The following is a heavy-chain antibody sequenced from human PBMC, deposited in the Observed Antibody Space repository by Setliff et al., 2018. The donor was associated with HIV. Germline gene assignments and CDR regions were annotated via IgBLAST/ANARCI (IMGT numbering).Heavy chain of an antibody. Sequence: ASVKVSCKASGYTFTNYDINWVRQATGQGLEWMGWMNPNRCNTGYAQKFQGRVTMTRNTSISTDYMELSSLRSEYTAVYYCARFRKFQWVGALDYWGQGTLVTVSS. CDR2: MNPNRCNT. V-gene: IGHV1-8*01. J-gene: IGHJ4*02. D-gene: IGHD6-19*01. CDR1: GYTFTNYD. CDR3: ARFRKFQWVGALDY.